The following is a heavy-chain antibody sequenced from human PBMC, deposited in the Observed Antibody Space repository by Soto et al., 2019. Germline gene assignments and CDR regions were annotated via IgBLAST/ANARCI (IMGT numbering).Heavy chain of an antibody. Sequence: QVQLQESGPGLVKPSQTLSLTCTVSGGSISSGGYYWSWIRQHPGKGLEWIGYIYYSGSTYYNPSLKSRVTISVDPSKNQFSLKLSSVTAADTAVYYCARGHYDILSGYSFWFDPWGQGTLVTVSS. CDR2: IYYSGST. D-gene: IGHD3-9*01. CDR3: ARGHYDILSGYSFWFDP. CDR1: GGSISSGGYY. V-gene: IGHV4-31*03. J-gene: IGHJ5*02.